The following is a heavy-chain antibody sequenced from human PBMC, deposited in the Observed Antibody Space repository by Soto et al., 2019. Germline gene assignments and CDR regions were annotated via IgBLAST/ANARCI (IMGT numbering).Heavy chain of an antibody. V-gene: IGHV3-7*01. CDR2: IKQDGSAK. D-gene: IGHD2-15*01. J-gene: IGHJ4*02. CDR3: VRDASGGYDY. Sequence: AGGSLRLSCAASGFAFSNYWMSGVRQPPGKGLQGVANIKQDGSAKYYVDSVKGRFTHSRDNAKNSVYLQMNSLRVEDTAVYYCVRDASGGYDYWGQGTLVTVSS. CDR1: GFAFSNYW.